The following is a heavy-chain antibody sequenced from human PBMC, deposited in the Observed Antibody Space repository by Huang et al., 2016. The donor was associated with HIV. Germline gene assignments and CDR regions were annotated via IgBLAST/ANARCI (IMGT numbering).Heavy chain of an antibody. CDR2: RKTDGSEI. V-gene: IGHV3-7*01. Sequence: EVQLVESGGGLVQPGGSLRLSCAASGCTFNRYWMSWVRQAPGKGLEWVAGRKTDGSEIAYVDSVKGRFTISRDNAKNSLYLQMNSLSAEDTAVYYCVRLLDHPGDYWGQGTLVTVSS. CDR1: GCTFNRYW. J-gene: IGHJ4*02. CDR3: VRLLDHPGDY. D-gene: IGHD1-26*01.